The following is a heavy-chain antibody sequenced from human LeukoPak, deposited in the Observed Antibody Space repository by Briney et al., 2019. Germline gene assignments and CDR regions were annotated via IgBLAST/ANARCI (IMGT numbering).Heavy chain of an antibody. CDR2: IYTSGST. CDR1: GGSISSYY. Sequence: PSETLSLTCTVSGGSISSYYWSWIRQPAGKGLEWIGRIYTSGSTNYNPSLKSRVTMSVDTSKNQFSLKLSSVTAADTAVCYCARADYSGYETHPNDYWGQGTLVTVSS. J-gene: IGHJ4*02. CDR3: ARADYSGYETHPNDY. D-gene: IGHD5-12*01. V-gene: IGHV4-4*07.